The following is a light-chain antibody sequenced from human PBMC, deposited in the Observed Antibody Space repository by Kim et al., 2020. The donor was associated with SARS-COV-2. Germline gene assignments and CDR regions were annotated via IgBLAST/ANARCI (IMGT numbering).Light chain of an antibody. CDR1: QNTGSY. CDR3: QQTYGP. V-gene: IGKV1-39*01. Sequence: DIQMNQSPSSLSASVGDKVTITCRASQNTGSYSNWYQHKPGKAPKLLIYGASSLHSGVPSRFSGSGSATDFTLTISSLQREDFATYSCQQTYGPFGQGTRLEI. CDR2: GAS. J-gene: IGKJ5*01.